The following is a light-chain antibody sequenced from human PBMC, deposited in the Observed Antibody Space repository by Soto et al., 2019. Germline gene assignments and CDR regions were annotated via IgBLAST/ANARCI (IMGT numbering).Light chain of an antibody. CDR3: CSYAGSYTLV. Sequence: QSVLTQPRSVSGSPGQSVTLSCTGTSSDVGGYSYVSWYQQHPGKVPKLMISGVSKRPSGVPDRFSGSKSGNTASLTISGLQAVDEADYYCCSYAGSYTLVFGGGTKVTVL. CDR2: GVS. CDR1: SSDVGGYSY. V-gene: IGLV2-11*01. J-gene: IGLJ2*01.